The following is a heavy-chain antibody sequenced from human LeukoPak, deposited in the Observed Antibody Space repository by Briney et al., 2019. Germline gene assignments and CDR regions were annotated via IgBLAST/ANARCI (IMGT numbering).Heavy chain of an antibody. D-gene: IGHD5-24*01. V-gene: IGHV3-23*01. CDR3: AKGLNGYNLPEYFQH. Sequence: GGSLRLSCAASGFTFSSYAMSWVRQAPGKGLEWVSAISGSGGSTYYADSVKGRFTISRDNSKNTLYLQMNSLRAEDTAVYYCAKGLNGYNLPEYFQHWGQGTLVTVSS. J-gene: IGHJ1*01. CDR1: GFTFSSYA. CDR2: ISGSGGST.